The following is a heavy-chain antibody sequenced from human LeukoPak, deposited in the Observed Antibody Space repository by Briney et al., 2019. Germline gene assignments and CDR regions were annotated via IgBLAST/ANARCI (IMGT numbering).Heavy chain of an antibody. CDR3: SKTTARGTSCYFFDN. CDR1: GFTFSSYA. V-gene: IGHV3-23*01. D-gene: IGHD2-2*01. Sequence: GGSLRLSCAASGFTFSSYAMSWVRQAPGKGLEWVSAISGSGGSTYYADSVKGRFTISRDNSKNTLYLQMNSRRAEDTAVYYCSKTTARGTSCYFFDNWGQGTLVTVSS. J-gene: IGHJ4*02. CDR2: ISGSGGST.